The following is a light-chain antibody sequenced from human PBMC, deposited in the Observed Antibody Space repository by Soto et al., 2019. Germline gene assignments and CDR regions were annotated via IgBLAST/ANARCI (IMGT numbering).Light chain of an antibody. CDR3: LQHNSYPRT. J-gene: IGKJ1*01. V-gene: IGKV1-17*01. Sequence: DIQMTQSPSSLSASVGDRVTITCRASQSISSYLNWYQKKQGKAPKLLIYAASSLQSGVPSRFSGSGSGTDFTLTISSLQPEDFATDYCLQHNSYPRTFGQGTKVDIK. CDR2: AAS. CDR1: QSISSY.